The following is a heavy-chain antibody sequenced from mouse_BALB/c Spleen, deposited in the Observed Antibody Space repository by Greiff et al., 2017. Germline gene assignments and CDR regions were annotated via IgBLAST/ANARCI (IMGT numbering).Heavy chain of an antibody. V-gene: IGHV3-2*02. CDR2: ISYSGST. Sequence: EVQLQESGPGLVKPSQSLSLTCTVTGYSITSDYAWNWIRQFPGNKLEWMGYISYSGSTSYNPSLKSRISITRDTSKNQFFLQLNSVTTEDTATYYCARSGAYYRSSWFAYWGQGTLVTVSA. D-gene: IGHD2-14*01. J-gene: IGHJ3*01. CDR3: ARSGAYYRSSWFAY. CDR1: GYSITSDYA.